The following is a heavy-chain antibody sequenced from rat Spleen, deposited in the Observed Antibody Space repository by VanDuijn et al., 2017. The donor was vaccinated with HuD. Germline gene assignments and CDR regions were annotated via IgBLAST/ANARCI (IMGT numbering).Heavy chain of an antibody. J-gene: IGHJ2*01. D-gene: IGHD4-6*01. CDR1: GFSVTSYH. CDR2: IWKGGST. Sequence: QVRLKESGPRLVQPSQTLSVTCTVSGFSVTSYHVSWVRQPPGKGLEWVGAIWKGGSTYFNSILKSRLSISRDTSKSQVFLKMNILQTEDTAIYFVARVGGDYGCQGVMVTVSS. V-gene: IGHV2-61*01. CDR3: ARVGGDY.